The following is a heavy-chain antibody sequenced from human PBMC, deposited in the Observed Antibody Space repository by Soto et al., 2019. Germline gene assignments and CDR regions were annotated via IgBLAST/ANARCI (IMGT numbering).Heavy chain of an antibody. Sequence: QVQLVQSGAEVKKPGASVKVSCKASGYTFTSYGISWVRQAPGQGLEWMGWISADNGNTNYAQKLQGRVTMTTDTSTSPAYLELSSLRSDDTAVYYCASYYSASRSHDPRYFYYHMNIWGQETTVTVSS. CDR1: GYTFTSYG. CDR2: ISADNGNT. D-gene: IGHD3-10*01. J-gene: IGHJ6*02. V-gene: IGHV1-18*01. CDR3: ASYYSASRSHDPRYFYYHMNI.